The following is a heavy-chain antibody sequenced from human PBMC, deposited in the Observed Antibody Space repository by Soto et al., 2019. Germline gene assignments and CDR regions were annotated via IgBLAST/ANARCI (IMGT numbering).Heavy chain of an antibody. D-gene: IGHD2-15*01. CDR3: ARDPQVVVVAMAPGVFDI. V-gene: IGHV1-3*01. Sequence: ASVKVSCKASGYTFTSYAMHWVRQAPGQRLEWMGWINAGNGNTKYSQKFQGRVTITRDISASTAYMELSSLRSEDTAVYYCARDPQVVVVAMAPGVFDIGGNGTMVPVS. CDR2: INAGNGNT. CDR1: GYTFTSYA. J-gene: IGHJ3*02.